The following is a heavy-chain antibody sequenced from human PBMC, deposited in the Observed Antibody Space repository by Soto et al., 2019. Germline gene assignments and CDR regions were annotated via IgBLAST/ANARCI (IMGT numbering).Heavy chain of an antibody. D-gene: IGHD3-10*01. Sequence: EVQLVETGGDLVQPGESLRLSCAASGFAFGRSWMGWVRQAPEKGLEWVAIVNEDGSVKFYMDSVEFRFTISRDNAKNSLYLQKNALRVDDTSIYYCVRDPAFGAVDYWGQGTLVTVSS. J-gene: IGHJ4*02. CDR3: VRDPAFGAVDY. V-gene: IGHV3-7*01. CDR1: GFAFGRSW. CDR2: VNEDGSVK.